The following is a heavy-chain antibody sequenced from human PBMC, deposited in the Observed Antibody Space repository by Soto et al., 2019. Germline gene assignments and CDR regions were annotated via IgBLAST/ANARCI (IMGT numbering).Heavy chain of an antibody. D-gene: IGHD6-13*01. CDR3: ARDQYRAAAGYYYYYGMDV. CDR1: GFTFSSYG. CDR2: IWYDGSNK. Sequence: PGGPLRPSCAAPGFTFSSYGMHWVRQAPGKGLEWVAVIWYDGSNKYYADSVKGRFTISRDNSKNTLYLQMSSLRAEDTAVYYCARDQYRAAAGYYYYYGMDVWGQGTTVTVSS. V-gene: IGHV3-33*01. J-gene: IGHJ6*02.